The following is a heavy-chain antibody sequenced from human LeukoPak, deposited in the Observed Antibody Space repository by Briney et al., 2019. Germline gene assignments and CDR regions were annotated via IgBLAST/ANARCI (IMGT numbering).Heavy chain of an antibody. D-gene: IGHD6-19*01. V-gene: IGHV4-59*01. CDR3: ARRAYSSGWYYFDY. CDR1: GGSISSYY. J-gene: IGHJ4*02. Sequence: SETLSLTCTVSGGSISSYYWSWIRQPPGKGLEWIGYIYYSGSTNYNPSLKSRVTISVDTSNNQFSLKLSSVTAADTAMYYCARRAYSSGWYYFDYWGQGTLVTVSS. CDR2: IYYSGST.